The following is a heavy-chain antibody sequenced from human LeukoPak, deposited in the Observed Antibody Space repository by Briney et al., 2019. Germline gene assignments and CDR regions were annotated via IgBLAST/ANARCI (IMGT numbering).Heavy chain of an antibody. CDR2: IGKSGDT. V-gene: IGHV3-13*04. CDR1: GLSFSTYD. Sequence: GGSLRLSCAASGLSFSTYDMHWVRQATGEGLEWVSGIGKSGDTYYVGSVKGRFTISRDNAKNSLYLQMNSLRSGDTAVHYCARGAYTGFDVWGQGTVVTVS. CDR3: ARGAYTGFDV. D-gene: IGHD5-12*01. J-gene: IGHJ3*01.